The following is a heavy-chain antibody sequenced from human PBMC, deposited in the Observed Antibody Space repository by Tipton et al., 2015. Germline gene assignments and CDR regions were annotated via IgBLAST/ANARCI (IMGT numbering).Heavy chain of an antibody. CDR3: ACQDYDSLTRDHQTVDY. Sequence: TLSLTCAVSAYSISSDNYWGWIRQPPGKGLEWIGSISHSGNTSYNPSLKSRVTISRDTSKNQFSLKLTSVTAADTAVYYCACQDYDSLTRDHQTVDYWGQGTLVAVSS. J-gene: IGHJ4*02. CDR2: ISHSGNT. D-gene: IGHD3-9*01. V-gene: IGHV4-38-2*01. CDR1: AYSISSDNY.